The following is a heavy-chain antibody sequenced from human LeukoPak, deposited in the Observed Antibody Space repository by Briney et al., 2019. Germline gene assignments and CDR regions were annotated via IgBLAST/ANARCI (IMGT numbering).Heavy chain of an antibody. D-gene: IGHD4-11*01. Sequence: SETLSLTCSVSGGSTTGYFWTWIRQPPGKGPEWIGYVYYKGDTSYSPSLDSRVSISVDTSKMQFSLKLNSVTAADTAMYYCARHVTVTYDAFDLWGQGTMVTVSS. CDR1: GGSTTGYF. CDR2: VYYKGDT. CDR3: ARHVTVTYDAFDL. V-gene: IGHV4-59*08. J-gene: IGHJ3*01.